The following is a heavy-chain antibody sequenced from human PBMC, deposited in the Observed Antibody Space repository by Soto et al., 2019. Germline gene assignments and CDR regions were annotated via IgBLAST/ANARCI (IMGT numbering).Heavy chain of an antibody. J-gene: IGHJ6*04. CDR3: ARQSVGINYDFWSGYYALDV. D-gene: IGHD3-3*01. CDR1: GGSISSYY. CDR2: IYYSGST. V-gene: IGHV4-59*08. Sequence: SETLSLTCTVSGGSISSYYWSWIRQPPGKGLEWIGYIYYSGSTNYNPSLKNRVTISVDTSKNQFSLKLSSVTAADTAVYYCARQSVGINYDFWSGYYALDVWGKGTTVTVSS.